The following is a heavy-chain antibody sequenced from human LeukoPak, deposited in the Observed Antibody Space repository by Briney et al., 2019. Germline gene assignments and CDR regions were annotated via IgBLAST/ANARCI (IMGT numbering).Heavy chain of an antibody. CDR1: GYTFTGYY. J-gene: IGHJ5*02. CDR2: INPNSGGT. Sequence: ASVKVSCKASGYTFTGYYMHWVRQAPGQGLEWMGWINPNSGGTNYAQKFQGRVTMTRDTSISTAYMELSRLRSDDTAVYYCARDSDRPQQLGPPVFWFDPWGQGTLVTVSS. V-gene: IGHV1-2*02. CDR3: ARDSDRPQQLGPPVFWFDP. D-gene: IGHD6-13*01.